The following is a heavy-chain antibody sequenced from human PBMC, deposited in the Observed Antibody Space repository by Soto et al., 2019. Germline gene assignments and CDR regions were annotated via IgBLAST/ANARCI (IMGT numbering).Heavy chain of an antibody. CDR1: GFTFSNAW. V-gene: IGHV3-15*07. D-gene: IGHD6-6*01. J-gene: IGHJ4*02. CDR3: TTDSDPYSSYSDFDY. Sequence: GGSLRLSCAASGFTFSNAWMNWVRQAPGKGLEWVGRIKSKTDGGTTDYAAPVKGRFTISRDDSKNTLYLQMNSLKTEDTAVYYCTTDSDPYSSYSDFDYWGQGTLVTVSS. CDR2: IKSKTDGGTT.